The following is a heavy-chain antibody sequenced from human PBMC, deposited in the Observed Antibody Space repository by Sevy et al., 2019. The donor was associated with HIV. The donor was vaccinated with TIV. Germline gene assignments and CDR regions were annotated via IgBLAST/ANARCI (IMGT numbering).Heavy chain of an antibody. V-gene: IGHV4-4*07. Sequence: SETLSLTCTVSGGSISSYYWSWIRQPAGKGLEWIGRIYTSGSTNYNPSLKSRVTMSVDTSKNQFSLKLSSVTAADTAVYYCARVGDRTLSNAFDICGQGTMVTVSS. D-gene: IGHD3-16*01. CDR1: GGSISSYY. J-gene: IGHJ3*02. CDR2: IYTSGST. CDR3: ARVGDRTLSNAFDI.